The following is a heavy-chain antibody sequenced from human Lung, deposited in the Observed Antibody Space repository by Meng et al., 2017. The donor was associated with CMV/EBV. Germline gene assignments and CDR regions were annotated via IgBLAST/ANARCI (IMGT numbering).Heavy chain of an antibody. Sequence: QVQLQESGPGLVKPSGTLSLTDAVSGGSISTRNWWSWVRQPPGKGLEWIGTIFQSGSTNYNPSLKSRVTISLDKSKNQFSLNLSPVTAADTAIYYCAKPRILPYCSYEFFSWFDPWGQGTLVTVSS. D-gene: IGHD2-15*01. CDR1: GGSISTRNW. J-gene: IGHJ5*02. V-gene: IGHV4-4*02. CDR3: AKPRILPYCSYEFFSWFDP. CDR2: IFQSGST.